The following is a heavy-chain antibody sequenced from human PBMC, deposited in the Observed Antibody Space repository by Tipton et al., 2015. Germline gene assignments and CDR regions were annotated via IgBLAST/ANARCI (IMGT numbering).Heavy chain of an antibody. CDR1: GASVSSGPYY. D-gene: IGHD2-2*01. J-gene: IGHJ3*02. CDR2: ISYTETS. Sequence: TLSLTCTVSGASVSSGPYYWSWIRQPPGKGLQWIGYISYTETSHYNPSLRSRVIISVDTSKNQFSLTVTSVTAADTAVYYCARVGSSSIFDIWGQGTMVTVSS. CDR3: ARVGSSSIFDI. V-gene: IGHV4-61*01.